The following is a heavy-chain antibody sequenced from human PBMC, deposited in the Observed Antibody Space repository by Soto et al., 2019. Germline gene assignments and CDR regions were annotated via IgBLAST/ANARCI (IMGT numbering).Heavy chain of an antibody. V-gene: IGHV3-23*01. CDR1: GFSFTTYS. Sequence: PGGCLRLSFAASGFSFTTYSVNWVRPAQGKGLEWVSAISGSGGNTYYADSVKGRFTISRDNSKNTLYLQMNSLRAEDTAVYYCAKDRGLRRFDYWGQGTLVTVSS. D-gene: IGHD4-17*01. CDR2: ISGSGGNT. CDR3: AKDRGLRRFDY. J-gene: IGHJ4*02.